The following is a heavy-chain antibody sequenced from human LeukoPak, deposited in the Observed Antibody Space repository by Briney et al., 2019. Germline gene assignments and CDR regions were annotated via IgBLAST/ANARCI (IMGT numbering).Heavy chain of an antibody. J-gene: IGHJ6*03. CDR1: GYTFSDYD. Sequence: ASVKVSCKASGYTFSDYDINWVRQATGQSLGWMGWINPNSGNAGYAQKFQGRVTMTRNTSISTAYMELSSLRSEDTAVYYCARALAWGGSSYSYYYMDVWDKGTTVTVSS. CDR2: INPNSGNA. CDR3: ARALAWGGSSYSYYYMDV. D-gene: IGHD1-26*01. V-gene: IGHV1-8*01.